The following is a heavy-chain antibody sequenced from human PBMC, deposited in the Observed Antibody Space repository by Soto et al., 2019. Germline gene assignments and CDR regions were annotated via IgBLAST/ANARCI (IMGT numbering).Heavy chain of an antibody. D-gene: IGHD3-22*01. Sequence: GASVKVSCKASGYTFTSYYMHWVRQAPGQGLEWMGIINPSGGSTSYAQKFQGRVTMTRDTSTSTVYMELSSLRFEDTAVYYCARASPRITMIVVAYGDAFDIWGQGTMVTVSS. CDR2: INPSGGST. V-gene: IGHV1-46*01. CDR1: GYTFTSYY. J-gene: IGHJ3*02. CDR3: ARASPRITMIVVAYGDAFDI.